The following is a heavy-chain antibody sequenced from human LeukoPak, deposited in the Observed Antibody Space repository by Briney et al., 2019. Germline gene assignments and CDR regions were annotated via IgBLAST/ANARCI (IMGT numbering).Heavy chain of an antibody. Sequence: KPSQTLSLTCTVSGGPISSGGYYWSWIRQHPGKGLEWIGYIYYSGSTYYNPSLKSRVTISVDTSKNQFSLKLSSVTAADTAVYYCARGDSGTASFDPWGQGTLVTVSS. CDR2: IYYSGST. J-gene: IGHJ5*02. D-gene: IGHD3-10*01. CDR3: ARGDSGTASFDP. V-gene: IGHV4-31*03. CDR1: GGPISSGGYY.